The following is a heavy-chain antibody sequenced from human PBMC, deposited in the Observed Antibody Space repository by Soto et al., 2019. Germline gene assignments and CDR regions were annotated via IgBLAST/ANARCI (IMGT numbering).Heavy chain of an antibody. Sequence: QVQLVESGGGVVQPGRSLRLSCAASGFTFSSYGMHWVRQAPGKGLEWVAVISYDGSNKYYADSVKGRFTISRDNSKNTLYLQMNSLRAEDTAVYYCVNKRGAFDIWGQGTMVTVTS. CDR1: GFTFSSYG. J-gene: IGHJ3*02. CDR2: ISYDGSNK. CDR3: VNKRGAFDI. D-gene: IGHD3-10*01. V-gene: IGHV3-30*18.